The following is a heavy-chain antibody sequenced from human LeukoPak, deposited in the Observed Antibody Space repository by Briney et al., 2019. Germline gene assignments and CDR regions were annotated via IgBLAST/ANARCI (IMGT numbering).Heavy chain of an antibody. D-gene: IGHD6-19*01. CDR3: ARVGAVAGTGWFDP. J-gene: IGHJ5*02. V-gene: IGHV3-74*01. Sequence: GGSLRLSCAASGFTFRSYWMHWVRQAPGEGLVWVSRINTDGSSTSYADSVKGRFTISRDNAKNTLYLQMNSLRAEDTAVYYCARVGAVAGTGWFDPWGQGTLVTVSS. CDR1: GFTFRSYW. CDR2: INTDGSST.